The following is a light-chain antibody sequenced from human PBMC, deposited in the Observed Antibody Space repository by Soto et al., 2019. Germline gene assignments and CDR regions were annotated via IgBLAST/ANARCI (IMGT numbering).Light chain of an antibody. V-gene: IGLV2-14*03. J-gene: IGLJ3*02. CDR3: SSYTTSTARV. CDR2: HVS. Sequence: QSVLTQPASVSASSGQSITISCTGTSSDVGAYNYVSWYQQHPGKAPKLIIYHVSNRPSGVSNRFSGTKSGNTASLSISGLQAEDEADYYCSSYTTSTARVLGGGTKLTVL. CDR1: SSDVGAYNY.